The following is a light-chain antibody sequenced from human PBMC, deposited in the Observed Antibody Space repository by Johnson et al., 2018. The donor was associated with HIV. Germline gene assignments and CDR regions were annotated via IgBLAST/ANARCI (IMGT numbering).Light chain of an antibody. CDR3: VIWDATLSPLYV. V-gene: IGLV1-51*01. J-gene: IGLJ1*01. CDR2: DNN. Sequence: QAVLTQPPSVSAAPGQKVTISCSGSSSNIGSNFVSWYHQVPGTAPKLLIYDNNRRPSGIPDRFSGSKSGATATLGITGLQTGDEADYYCVIWDATLSPLYVSCTWTTLTFL. CDR1: SSNIGSNF.